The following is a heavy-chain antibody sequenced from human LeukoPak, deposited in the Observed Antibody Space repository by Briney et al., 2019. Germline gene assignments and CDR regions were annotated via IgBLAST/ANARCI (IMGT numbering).Heavy chain of an antibody. CDR3: AREAAPTPYFDY. Sequence: ASVKVSCKASGYTFTSYAMNWVREAPGQGLEWMGWISAYNGNTNYAQKLQGRVTMTTDTSTSTAYMELRSLRSDDTAVYYCAREAAPTPYFDYWGQGTLVTVSS. D-gene: IGHD4-17*01. CDR2: ISAYNGNT. CDR1: GYTFTSYA. V-gene: IGHV1-18*01. J-gene: IGHJ4*02.